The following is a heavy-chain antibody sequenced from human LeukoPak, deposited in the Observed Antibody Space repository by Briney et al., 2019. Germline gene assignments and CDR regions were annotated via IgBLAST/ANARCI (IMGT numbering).Heavy chain of an antibody. J-gene: IGHJ5*02. D-gene: IGHD2-15*01. CDR3: ARGYCSGGTCYLVENWFDP. V-gene: IGHV1-2*06. CDR2: INPNSGGT. Sequence: ASVKVSCKASGYTFTGYYMYWVRQAPGQGLEWMGRINPNSGGTDYAQNFQGRVTMTRDTSISTAYMELSRLRSDDTPVYYCARGYCSGGTCYLVENWFDPWGQGTLVTVSS. CDR1: GYTFTGYY.